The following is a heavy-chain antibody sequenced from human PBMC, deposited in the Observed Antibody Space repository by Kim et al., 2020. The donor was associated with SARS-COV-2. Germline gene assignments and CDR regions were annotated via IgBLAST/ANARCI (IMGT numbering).Heavy chain of an antibody. CDR1: GYTFTASY. CDR2: INPNTGGT. D-gene: IGHD4-17*01. J-gene: IGHJ5*02. Sequence: ASVKVSCKASGYTFTASYIQWVRQAPGQGLEWMGRINPNTGGTNYAQKFQGRVTMTRDTSITTAYMELKSLRLDDTAVFYCAREDGGRRDGFDPWGQGTLVMVSS. V-gene: IGHV1-2*06. CDR3: AREDGGRRDGFDP.